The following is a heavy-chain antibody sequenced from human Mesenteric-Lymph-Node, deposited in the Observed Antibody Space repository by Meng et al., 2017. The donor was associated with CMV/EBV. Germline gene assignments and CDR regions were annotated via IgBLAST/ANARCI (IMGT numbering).Heavy chain of an antibody. CDR3: ARGIQLWSEFDY. D-gene: IGHD5-18*01. CDR2: INHSGST. Sequence: SETLSLTCTVSGGSISSSSYYWGWIRQPPGKGLEWIGEINHSGSTNYNPSLKSRVTISVDTSKNQFSLKLSSVTAADTAVYYCARGIQLWSEFDYWGQGTLVTVSS. V-gene: IGHV4-39*07. J-gene: IGHJ4*02. CDR1: GGSISSSSYY.